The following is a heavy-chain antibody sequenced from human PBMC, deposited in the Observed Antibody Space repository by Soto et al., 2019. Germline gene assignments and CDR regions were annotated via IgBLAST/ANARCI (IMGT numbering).Heavy chain of an antibody. CDR1: GYSISSGTY. CDR2: LYHIGST. J-gene: IGHJ5*02. Sequence: XETLSLTCAVSGYSISSGTYWAWIRQPPGRGLEWIGSLYHIGSTHYNTSLKSRVTISVDTSKNHFSLELSSVTAADTAVYYCATEGQNYGIVWFDHWGQGTLVTVSS. V-gene: IGHV4-38-2*02. CDR3: ATEGQNYGIVWFDH. D-gene: IGHD1-7*01.